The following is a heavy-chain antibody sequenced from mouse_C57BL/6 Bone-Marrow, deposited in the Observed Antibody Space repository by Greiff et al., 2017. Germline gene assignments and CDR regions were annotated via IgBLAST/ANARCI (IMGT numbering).Heavy chain of an antibody. Sequence: VQLKQPGAELVKPGASVKLSCKASGYTFTSYWMHWVKQRPGQGLEWIGMIHPNSGSTNYNEKFKSKATLTVDKSSSTAYMQLSSLTSEDSAVYYCARTTVVARDYWGQGTTLTVSS. CDR2: IHPNSGST. CDR1: GYTFTSYW. D-gene: IGHD1-1*01. CDR3: ARTTVVARDY. J-gene: IGHJ2*01. V-gene: IGHV1-64*01.